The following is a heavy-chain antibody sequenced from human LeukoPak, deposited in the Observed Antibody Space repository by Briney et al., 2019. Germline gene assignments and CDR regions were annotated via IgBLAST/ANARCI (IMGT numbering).Heavy chain of an antibody. V-gene: IGHV3-21*01. Sequence: GGSLGLSCAASGFTFSSYSMNWVRQAPGKGLEWVSSISSSSSYIYYADSVKGRFTISRDNAKNSLYLQMNSLRAEDTAVYYCARFSYSSGWYGLYGMDVWGQGTTVTVSS. CDR2: ISSSSSYI. CDR1: GFTFSSYS. J-gene: IGHJ6*02. CDR3: ARFSYSSGWYGLYGMDV. D-gene: IGHD6-19*01.